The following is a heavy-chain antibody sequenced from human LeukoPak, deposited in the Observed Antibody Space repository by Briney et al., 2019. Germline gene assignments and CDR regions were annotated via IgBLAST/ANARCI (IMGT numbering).Heavy chain of an antibody. Sequence: GGSLRLSCAASGFTFSSYAMHWVRQAPGKGLEWVAVISYDGSNKYYADSVKGRFTISRDNSKNTLYLQMNSLRAEDTAVYYCARDSSSWYYFDYWGQGTLVTVSS. CDR1: GFTFSSYA. V-gene: IGHV3-30-3*01. CDR2: ISYDGSNK. CDR3: ARDSSSWYYFDY. J-gene: IGHJ4*02. D-gene: IGHD6-13*01.